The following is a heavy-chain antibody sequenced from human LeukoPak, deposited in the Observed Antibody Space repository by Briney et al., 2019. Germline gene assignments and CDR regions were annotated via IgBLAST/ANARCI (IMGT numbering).Heavy chain of an antibody. D-gene: IGHD6-19*01. CDR2: ISGYDGHT. CDR1: GYIFTRFG. J-gene: IGHJ5*02. Sequence: ASVKVSCKTSGYIFTRFGISWVRQAPGQGLEWMGWISGYDGHTKYAQKPQGRVPLTTDTSTSTAYMDLRSLGSDDTAVYFCARDRDLGAVAGTFDPWGQGTLVTVSS. V-gene: IGHV1-18*01. CDR3: ARDRDLGAVAGTFDP.